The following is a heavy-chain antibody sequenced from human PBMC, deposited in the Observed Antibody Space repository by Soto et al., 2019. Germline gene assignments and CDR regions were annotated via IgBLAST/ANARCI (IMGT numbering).Heavy chain of an antibody. D-gene: IGHD1-26*01. CDR2: ISGSGGST. CDR3: ARLLLVGATTFDY. CDR1: GFTFSSYA. J-gene: IGHJ4*02. Sequence: GGTLRLSCAASGFTFSSYAMSWVRQAPGKGLEWVSAISGSGGSTYYADSVKGRVTISRDNSKNTLYLQMNSLRAEDTAVYYWARLLLVGATTFDYWGQGTLVTVSS. V-gene: IGHV3-23*01.